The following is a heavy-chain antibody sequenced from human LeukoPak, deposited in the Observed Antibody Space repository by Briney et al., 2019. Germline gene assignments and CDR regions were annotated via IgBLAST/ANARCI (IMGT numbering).Heavy chain of an antibody. Sequence: SETLSLTCAVYGGSFSGYYWSWIRQPPGKGLEWIGEINHSGSTNYNPSLKSRVTISVDTSKNQFSLKLSSVTAADTAVYYCARLRVHYYGSGSSVWGQGTLVTVSS. CDR2: INHSGST. CDR3: ARLRVHYYGSGSSV. D-gene: IGHD3-10*01. V-gene: IGHV4-34*01. CDR1: GGSFSGYY. J-gene: IGHJ4*02.